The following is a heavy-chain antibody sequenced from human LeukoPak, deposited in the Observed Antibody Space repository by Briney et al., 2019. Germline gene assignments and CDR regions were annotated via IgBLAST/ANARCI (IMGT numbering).Heavy chain of an antibody. V-gene: IGHV4-39*07. CDR1: GGSISSSSYY. D-gene: IGHD5-18*01. CDR3: ASHGSSIQLWPSPYYGMDV. Sequence: SETLSLTCTVSGGSISSSSYYWGWIRQPPGKGLEWIGSIYYSGSTYYNPSLKSRVSISVDTSKNQFSLKLSSVTAADTAVYYCASHGSSIQLWPSPYYGMDVWGQGTTVTVSS. J-gene: IGHJ6*02. CDR2: IYYSGST.